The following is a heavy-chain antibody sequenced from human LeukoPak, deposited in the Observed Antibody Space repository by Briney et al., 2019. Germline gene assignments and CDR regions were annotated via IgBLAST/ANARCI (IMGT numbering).Heavy chain of an antibody. CDR2: ISGSGGST. D-gene: IGHD1-26*01. CDR1: GFTFSSYG. J-gene: IGHJ4*02. V-gene: IGHV3-23*01. Sequence: GGSLRLSCAASGFTFSSYGMSWVRQAPGKGLEWVSAISGSGGSTYYADSVKGRFTISRDNSKNTLYLQMNSLRAEDTAVYFCAKEYSGTFSPFPSYFDYWGQGTLVTVSS. CDR3: AKEYSGTFSPFPSYFDY.